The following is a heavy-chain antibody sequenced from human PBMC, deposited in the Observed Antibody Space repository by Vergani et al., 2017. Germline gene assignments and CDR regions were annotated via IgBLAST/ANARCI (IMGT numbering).Heavy chain of an antibody. V-gene: IGHV1-46*02. D-gene: IGHD3-16*01. CDR2: LDPRGGPP. J-gene: IGHJ4*02. Sequence: QVQLVQSGAAVKKPGASVKLSCKSSGYIFNSYYIHWVRQAPGQGLEWMGLLDPRGGPPTYAEKFEGRVNLTSDTSTSTFYMELRSLRSDDTAVYYCVRPGDDYRNMITYFLDYWVQGSLGAVSS. CDR3: VRPGDDYRNMITYFLDY. CDR1: GYIFNSYY.